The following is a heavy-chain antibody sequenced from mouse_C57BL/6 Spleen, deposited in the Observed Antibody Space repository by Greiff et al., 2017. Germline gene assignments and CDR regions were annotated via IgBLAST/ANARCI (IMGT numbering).Heavy chain of an antibody. CDR2: INPSSGYT. J-gene: IGHJ1*03. D-gene: IGHD1-1*01. CDR3: ARSGCSSPWYFDV. V-gene: IGHV1-7*01. Sequence: VQVVESGAELAKPGASVKLSCKASGYTFTSYWMNWVKQRPGQGLEWIGYINPSSGYTKYNQKFKDKATLTADKSSRTAYMQLSSLTYEDSAVYYCARSGCSSPWYFDVWGTGTTVTVSS. CDR1: GYTFTSYW.